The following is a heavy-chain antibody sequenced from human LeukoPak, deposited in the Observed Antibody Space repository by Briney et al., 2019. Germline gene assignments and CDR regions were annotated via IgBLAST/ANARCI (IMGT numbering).Heavy chain of an antibody. CDR1: GLIFSKYA. CDR2: ITNGGGST. V-gene: IGHV3-23*01. CDR3: AKDLAYSNSRF. D-gene: IGHD6-13*01. J-gene: IGHJ4*02. Sequence: QSGGSLRLSCAASGLIFSKYAMSWVRQAPGKGLEWVSGITNGGGSTYYTDSVKGRFTIFRDNSMNTLYLQMNSLRAEDTAVYYCAKDLAYSNSRFWGQGTLVTVSS.